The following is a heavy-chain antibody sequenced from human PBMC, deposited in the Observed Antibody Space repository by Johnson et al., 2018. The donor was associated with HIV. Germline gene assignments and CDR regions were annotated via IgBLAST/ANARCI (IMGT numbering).Heavy chain of an antibody. V-gene: IGHV3-13*01. CDR2: IATTGDT. Sequence: VQLVESGGGSVQPGGSLRLSCAASGFSISNYDMHWVRQVTGKRLEWVSGIATTGDTYSADSVKGRFTISRDNAKNSLYLQMNSLRAEDTAVYYCARSKDCSGGSCPDAFDIWGQGTMLIVSS. CDR3: ARSKDCSGGSCPDAFDI. CDR1: GFSISNYD. D-gene: IGHD2-15*01. J-gene: IGHJ3*02.